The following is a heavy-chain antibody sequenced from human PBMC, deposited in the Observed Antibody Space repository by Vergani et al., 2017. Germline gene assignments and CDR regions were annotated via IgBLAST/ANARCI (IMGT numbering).Heavy chain of an antibody. Sequence: EVQLVESGGGLVQPGGSLRLSCAASGFTFNSYWMTWVRQAPGKGLEWVANIKKDGSEKNYVDSVKGRFTISRDNAKNSLYLQMNSLRAEDTAVYYCAIPREPVGGGKGTTVTVS. CDR3: AIPREPVG. J-gene: IGHJ6*03. V-gene: IGHV3-7*03. CDR1: GFTFNSYW. D-gene: IGHD1-26*01. CDR2: IKKDGSEK.